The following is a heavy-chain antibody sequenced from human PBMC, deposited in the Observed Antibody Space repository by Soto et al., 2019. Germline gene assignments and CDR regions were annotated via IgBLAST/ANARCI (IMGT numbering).Heavy chain of an antibody. CDR1: GFIFSSYG. V-gene: IGHV3-30*18. J-gene: IGHJ4*02. CDR3: AKGSTATTYFDY. Sequence: QVQLVESGGGVVQPGRSLRLSCAASGFIFSSYGMHWVRQAPGKGLEWVAVISYDGSNKYYADTVKGRFTISRDNSKNTLYPQKNSLRAEDTAVYYCAKGSTATTYFDYWGQGTLVTVSS. D-gene: IGHD5-18*01. CDR2: ISYDGSNK.